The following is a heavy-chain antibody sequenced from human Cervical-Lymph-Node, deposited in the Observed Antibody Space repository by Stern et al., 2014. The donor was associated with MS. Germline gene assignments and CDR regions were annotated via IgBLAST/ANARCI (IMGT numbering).Heavy chain of an antibody. CDR1: GGSITNIHY. CDR2: IYTSGST. Sequence: QLQLQESGPGLVKPSQTLSLTCTVSGGSITNIHYWSWVRQPAGKGLEWIGRIYTSGSTNYNPSLESRVTITIDPSNQFSLRLTSVTAADTAVYYCARLGNYFDSWGRGTLVTVSS. J-gene: IGHJ4*02. CDR3: ARLGNYFDS. V-gene: IGHV4-61*02. D-gene: IGHD3-10*01.